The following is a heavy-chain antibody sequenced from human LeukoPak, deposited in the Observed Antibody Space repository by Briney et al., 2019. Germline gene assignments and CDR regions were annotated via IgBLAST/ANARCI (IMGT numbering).Heavy chain of an antibody. CDR2: IYSGSST. V-gene: IGHV3-53*05. CDR3: ARDPIGYCSGGSCYFDY. J-gene: IGHJ4*02. CDR1: GFTVSSNY. Sequence: GGSLRLSCAASGFTVSSNYMSWVRQAPGKGLEWVSVIYSGSSTYYADSVKGRFTISRDNSKNTLYLQMNSLSAEDTAVYYCARDPIGYCSGGSCYFDYWGQGTLVIVSS. D-gene: IGHD2-15*01.